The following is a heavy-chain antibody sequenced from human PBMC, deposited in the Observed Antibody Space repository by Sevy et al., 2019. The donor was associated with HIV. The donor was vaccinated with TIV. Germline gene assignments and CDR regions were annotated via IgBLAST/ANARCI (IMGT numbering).Heavy chain of an antibody. CDR2: IGGSGGST. CDR1: GFTFSSYA. V-gene: IGHV3-23*01. Sequence: GGSLRLSCAASGFTFSSYAMSWVRQAPGKGLEWVSAIGGSGGSTYYAESVKGRFTISRDNSKNTLYLQMNSLRAEDTAVYYCAKDHYYYDSSGPGSGPWGQGTLVTVSS. J-gene: IGHJ5*02. D-gene: IGHD3-22*01. CDR3: AKDHYYYDSSGPGSGP.